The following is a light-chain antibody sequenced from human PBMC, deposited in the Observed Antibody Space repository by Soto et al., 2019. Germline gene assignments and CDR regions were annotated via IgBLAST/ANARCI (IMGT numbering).Light chain of an antibody. CDR3: QQYNSYSEWT. Sequence: DIQMTQSPSTLSASVGDRVTITCRASQSISPWLAWYQQKPGKAPKLLIYKASSLESGVPSRFSGSGSGTEFTLTISSLQPDDVATYYCQQYNSYSEWTFGRGTKVEIK. J-gene: IGKJ1*01. CDR1: QSISPW. CDR2: KAS. V-gene: IGKV1-5*03.